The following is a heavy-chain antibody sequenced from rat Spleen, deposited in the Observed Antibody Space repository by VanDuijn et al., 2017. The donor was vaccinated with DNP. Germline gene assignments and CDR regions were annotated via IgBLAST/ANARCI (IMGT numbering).Heavy chain of an antibody. V-gene: IGHV6-8*01. CDR3: ALTGTFSLFDY. D-gene: IGHD5-1*01. CDR1: GFTFSNAW. Sequence: EVQLVESGGSLVQPGKMLKLTCATSGFTFSNAWMQWVRQSPERQLEWVAQIKAKSNNYVTYYAESVKGRFTISRDDSKNSVYLQMTTLKEEDTAIYYRALTGTFSLFDYWGQGVMVTVSS. CDR2: IKAKSNNYVT. J-gene: IGHJ2*01.